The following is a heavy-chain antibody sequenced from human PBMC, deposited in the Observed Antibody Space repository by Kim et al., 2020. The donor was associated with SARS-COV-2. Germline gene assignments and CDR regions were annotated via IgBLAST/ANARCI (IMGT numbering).Heavy chain of an antibody. V-gene: IGHV3-53*01. Sequence: GGSLRLSCAASGFTVSSNYMSWVRQAPGKGLEWVSVIYSGGSTYYADSVKGRFTISRDNSKNTLYLQMNSLRAEDTAVYYCARDPGRSIAAAGTSDYWGQGTLVTVSP. D-gene: IGHD6-13*01. CDR2: IYSGGST. J-gene: IGHJ4*02. CDR1: GFTVSSNY. CDR3: ARDPGRSIAAAGTSDY.